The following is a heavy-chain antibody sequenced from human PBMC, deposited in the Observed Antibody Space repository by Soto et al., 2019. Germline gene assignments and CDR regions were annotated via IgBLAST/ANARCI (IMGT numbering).Heavy chain of an antibody. CDR3: AKFKYYDILTGYFTFDP. CDR1: GFTFSSYA. Sequence: GGSLRLSCAASGFTFSSYAMSWVRQAPGKGLEWVSAISGSGGSTYYADSVKGRFTISRDNSKNTLFLQMNSLRAEETAVYYCAKFKYYDILTGYFTFDPWGQGTLVTVSS. CDR2: ISGSGGST. J-gene: IGHJ5*02. D-gene: IGHD3-9*01. V-gene: IGHV3-23*01.